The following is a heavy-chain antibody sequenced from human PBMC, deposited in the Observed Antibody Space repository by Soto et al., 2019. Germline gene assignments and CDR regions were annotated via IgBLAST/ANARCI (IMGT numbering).Heavy chain of an antibody. CDR3: ARDFLLYGDYAGEVDY. J-gene: IGHJ4*02. D-gene: IGHD4-17*01. CDR2: ISSSSSYI. V-gene: IGHV3-21*01. Sequence: GGSLRLSCAASGFTFSSYSMNWVRQAPGKGLEWVSSISSSSSYIYYADSVKGRFTISRDNAKNSLYLQMNSLRAEDTAVYYCARDFLLYGDYAGEVDYWGQGTLVTVSS. CDR1: GFTFSSYS.